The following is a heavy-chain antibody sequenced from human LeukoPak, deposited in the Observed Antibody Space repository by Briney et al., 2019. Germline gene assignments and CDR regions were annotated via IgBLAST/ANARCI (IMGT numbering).Heavy chain of an antibody. V-gene: IGHV4-31*03. J-gene: IGHJ5*02. D-gene: IGHD3-10*01. CDR3: ARGQYYYGSVSFPPLNWFDP. Sequence: SQTLSLTCTVSGGSISSGGYYWSWIRQHPGKGLEWIGYIYYSGSTYYNPSLKSRVTISVDTSKNQFSLKLSSLTAADTAVYYCARGQYYYGSVSFPPLNWFDPWGQGTLVTVSS. CDR2: IYYSGST. CDR1: GGSISSGGYY.